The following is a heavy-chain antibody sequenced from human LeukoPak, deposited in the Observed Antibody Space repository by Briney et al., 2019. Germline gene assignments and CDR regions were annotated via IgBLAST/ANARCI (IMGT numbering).Heavy chain of an antibody. CDR1: GFTFSTYA. Sequence: GGSLRLSCAASGFTFSTYAMHWVRQAPGKGLEWVAVISYDGSYKYYADSVKGRFSISRDNSKKTLYLQMSSLRDEDTTVYYCAGVSESGWYYFDYWGQGTLVTVSS. V-gene: IGHV3-30*03. CDR2: ISYDGSYK. D-gene: IGHD6-19*01. J-gene: IGHJ4*02. CDR3: AGVSESGWYYFDY.